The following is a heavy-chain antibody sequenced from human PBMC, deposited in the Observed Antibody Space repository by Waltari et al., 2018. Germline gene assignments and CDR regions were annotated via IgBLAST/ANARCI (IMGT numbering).Heavy chain of an antibody. CDR3: AGGEPGGVGSGYYGPNYYYYMDV. Sequence: QVQLVQSGAEVKKPGSSVKVSCKASGGTFSSYAISWVRQAPGQGLEWMGGIIPIFGTANTDKNFKGRGTITADEPPSTAYRELGSLGSEETAWYYCAGGEPGGVGSGYYGPNYYYYMDVWAKGTRFTISS. D-gene: IGHD3-3*01. V-gene: IGHV1-69*12. CDR1: GGTFSSYA. J-gene: IGHJ6*03. CDR2: IIPIFGTA.